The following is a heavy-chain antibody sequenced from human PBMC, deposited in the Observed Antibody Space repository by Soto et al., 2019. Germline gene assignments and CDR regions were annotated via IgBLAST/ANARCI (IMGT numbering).Heavy chain of an antibody. J-gene: IGHJ4*02. D-gene: IGHD3-10*01. V-gene: IGHV4-31*03. CDR3: ARDSRGYYFDY. CDR1: CASMSTDVHY. CDR2: IHYSGST. Sequence: SETLSLTCTVSCASMSTDVHYWIWIRQHPGKDLEWIGYIHYSGSTYYNPSLKSRVVISVDTSQSQYFLSLYSVTAADTALYYCARDSRGYYFDYWGQGALVTVSS.